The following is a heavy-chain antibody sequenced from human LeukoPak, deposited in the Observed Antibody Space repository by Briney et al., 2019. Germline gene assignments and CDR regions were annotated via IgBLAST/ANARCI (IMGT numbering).Heavy chain of an antibody. J-gene: IGHJ5*02. D-gene: IGHD2-2*01. V-gene: IGHV1-2*02. CDR2: INPNSGGT. CDR3: ARDDCSSTSCYDWFDP. Sequence: GASVKVSCKASGYTFTGNYMHWVRQAPGQGLEWMGWINPNSGGTNYAQKFQGRVTMTRDTSIGTAYMELNRLRSDDTAVYYCARDDCSSTSCYDWFDPWGQGTLVTVSS. CDR1: GYTFTGNY.